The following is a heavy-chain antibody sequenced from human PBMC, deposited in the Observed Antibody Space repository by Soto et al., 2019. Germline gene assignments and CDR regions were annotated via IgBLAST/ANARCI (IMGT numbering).Heavy chain of an antibody. D-gene: IGHD2-15*01. CDR2: ISSSSSYI. V-gene: IGHV3-21*01. CDR3: ARETLAAAYAFDI. CDR1: GFTFSSYS. Sequence: AGGSLRLSCAASGFTFSSYSMNWVRQAPGKGLEWVSSISSSSSYIYYADSVKGRFTISRDNAKNSLYLQMNSLRAEDTAVYYCARETLAAAYAFDIWGQGTMVTVSS. J-gene: IGHJ3*02.